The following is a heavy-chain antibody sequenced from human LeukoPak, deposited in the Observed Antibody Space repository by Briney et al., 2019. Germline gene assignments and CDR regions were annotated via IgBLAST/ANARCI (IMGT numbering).Heavy chain of an antibody. D-gene: IGHD3-16*01. CDR2: IIPILDIG. CDR1: GGTFSTYG. J-gene: IGHJ6*02. CDR3: TTRACHAGGCSSSFYYYYGLHF. V-gene: IGHV1-69*10. Sequence: VKVSCTGSGGTFSTYGINWVRQAPGQGLEWMGGIIPILDIGNYAQKFQGRVTITADQSTSTTYMALSSLKSEDTATYYCTTRACHAGGCSSSFYYYYGLHFWGQGTTVSVSS.